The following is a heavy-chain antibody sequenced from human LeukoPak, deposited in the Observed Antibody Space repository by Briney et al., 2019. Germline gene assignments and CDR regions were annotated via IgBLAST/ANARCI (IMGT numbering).Heavy chain of an antibody. CDR3: AAGGVTTIDY. D-gene: IGHD4-17*01. CDR1: GFTFSSYS. Sequence: PGGSLRLSCAASGFTFSSYSMNWVRQAPGKGLEWVSSISSSSSYIYYADSVKGRFTISRDNAKNSLYLQMNSLRAEDTAVYYCAAGGVTTIDYWGQGTLVTVSS. V-gene: IGHV3-21*04. J-gene: IGHJ4*02. CDR2: ISSSSSYI.